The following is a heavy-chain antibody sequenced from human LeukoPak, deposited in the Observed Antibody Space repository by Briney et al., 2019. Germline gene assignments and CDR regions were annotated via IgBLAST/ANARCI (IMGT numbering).Heavy chain of an antibody. Sequence: GSLRLSCAASGFTFSSYEMNWVRQAPGKGLEWIGEINHSGNTNYNPSLKSRVTMSVDTSKNHFYLELISVTAADTAVYYCARQGSGSSYYYYTLPYWGQGTLVTVSS. D-gene: IGHD1-26*01. CDR2: INHSGNT. CDR3: ARQGSGSSYYYYTLPY. CDR1: GFTFSSYE. V-gene: IGHV4-34*01. J-gene: IGHJ4*02.